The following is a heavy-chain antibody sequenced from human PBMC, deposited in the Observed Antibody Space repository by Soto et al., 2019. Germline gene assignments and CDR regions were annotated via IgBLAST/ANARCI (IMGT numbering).Heavy chain of an antibody. CDR3: TPASWVSIWYYYYGMDV. J-gene: IGHJ6*02. V-gene: IGHV3-15*01. Sequence: GGSLRLSCAASGFTFSNAWMSWVRQAPGKGLEWVGRIKSKTDGGTTDYAAPVKGRFTISRDDSKNTLYLQMNSLKTEDTAVYYCTPASWVSIWYYYYGMDVWGQGTTVTVSS. D-gene: IGHD6-13*01. CDR1: GFTFSNAW. CDR2: IKSKTDGGTT.